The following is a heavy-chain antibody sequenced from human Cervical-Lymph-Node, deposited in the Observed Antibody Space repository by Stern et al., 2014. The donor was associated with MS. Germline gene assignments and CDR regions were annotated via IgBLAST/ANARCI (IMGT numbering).Heavy chain of an antibody. CDR3: ARTHYSSRNIRHLDY. J-gene: IGHJ4*02. D-gene: IGHD2-15*01. CDR1: GGTFTRHA. Sequence: DQLVESGADLKKPGSSVKVSCQASGGTFTRHAITWVRQAPGQGLEWMGGITPIFGTPIYAPKFQGRITIAADKSTTTAYLELSSLKSEGTAVYYCARTHYSSRNIRHLDYWGRGTLVTVSS. V-gene: IGHV1-69*06. CDR2: ITPIFGTP.